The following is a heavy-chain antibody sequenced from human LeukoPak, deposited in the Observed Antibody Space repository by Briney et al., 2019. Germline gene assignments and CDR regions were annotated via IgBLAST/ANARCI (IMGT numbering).Heavy chain of an antibody. J-gene: IGHJ3*02. D-gene: IGHD4-17*01. CDR3: ATDYGDFQGRAFDI. V-gene: IGHV3-23*01. Sequence: GGSLRLSCAASGFAFSSFAMSWVRQAPGKGLEWVSTIIGSGDSTYYADSVKGRYTISRDNFKNTLYLQMNSLRAEDTAVYYCATDYGDFQGRAFDIWGQGTMVTVSS. CDR1: GFAFSSFA. CDR2: IIGSGDST.